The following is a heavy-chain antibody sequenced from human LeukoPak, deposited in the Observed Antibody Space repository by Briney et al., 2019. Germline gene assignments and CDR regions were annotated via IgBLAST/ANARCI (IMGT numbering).Heavy chain of an antibody. Sequence: SETLSLTCTVSGGSISSYYWTWIRQPPGKGLEWIGHIYYSGSTNYSPSLKSRVTISVDTSKNQFSLKLSSVTAADTAVYYCARLSSLANIAARGRTWLDPWGQGSLVTVSS. CDR1: GGSISSYY. CDR2: IYYSGST. V-gene: IGHV4-59*01. CDR3: ARLSSLANIAARGRTWLDP. J-gene: IGHJ5*02. D-gene: IGHD6-6*01.